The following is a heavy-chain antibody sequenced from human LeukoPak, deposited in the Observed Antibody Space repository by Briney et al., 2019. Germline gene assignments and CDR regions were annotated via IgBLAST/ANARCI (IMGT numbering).Heavy chain of an antibody. CDR3: ARDIRRGWFDP. J-gene: IGHJ5*02. CDR2: IYYSGST. V-gene: IGHV4-59*01. Sequence: PSETLSLTCTVSGGSISSYYWSWIRQPPGKGLEWIGYIYYSGSTNYNPSLKSRVTISVDTSKNQFSLKLSSVTAADTAVYYCARDIRRGWFDPWGQGTLVTVSS. D-gene: IGHD1-14*01. CDR1: GGSISSYY.